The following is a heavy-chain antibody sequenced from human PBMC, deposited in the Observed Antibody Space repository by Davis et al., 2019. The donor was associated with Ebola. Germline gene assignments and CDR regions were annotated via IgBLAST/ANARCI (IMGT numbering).Heavy chain of an antibody. J-gene: IGHJ4*02. Sequence: GESLKISCAASGFTFSSYGMHWVRQAPGKGLEWVAFIRYDGSNKYYADSVKGRFTISRDNSKNTLYLQMNSLRAEDTAVYYCAKDKGKGSGWYHWDYWGQGTLVTVSS. CDR3: AKDKGKGSGWYHWDY. V-gene: IGHV3-30*02. D-gene: IGHD6-19*01. CDR2: IRYDGSNK. CDR1: GFTFSSYG.